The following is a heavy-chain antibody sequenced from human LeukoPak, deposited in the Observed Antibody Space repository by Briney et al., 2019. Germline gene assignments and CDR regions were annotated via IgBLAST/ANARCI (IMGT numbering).Heavy chain of an antibody. CDR1: GFTFSSFA. CDR2: ISDDGSNE. J-gene: IGHJ4*02. V-gene: IGHV3-30*18. CDR3: ANLIRYGAKGF. D-gene: IGHD5-18*01. Sequence: GRPLRLSCAASGFTFSSFAMQWVRQAPGKGLEWVALISDDGSNEYYADSVRGRFAISRDNSKNTLHLQMNSLRPEDTALYYCANLIRYGAKGFWGQGTQVTVSS.